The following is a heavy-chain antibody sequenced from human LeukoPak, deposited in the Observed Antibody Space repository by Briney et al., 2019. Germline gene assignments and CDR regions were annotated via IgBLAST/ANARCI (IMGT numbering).Heavy chain of an antibody. CDR1: GFTFSSYA. D-gene: IGHD3-22*01. CDR2: ISGSGGST. J-gene: IGHJ4*02. V-gene: IGHV3-23*01. Sequence: PGGSLRLSCAASGFTFSSYAMSWVRQAPGKGLEWVSAISGSGGSTYYADSVKGRFTISRDNSKNTLYLQMNSLRAEDTAVYYCAKGDAYYYDSSGSNLRYRGQGTLVTVSS. CDR3: AKGDAYYYDSSGSNLRY.